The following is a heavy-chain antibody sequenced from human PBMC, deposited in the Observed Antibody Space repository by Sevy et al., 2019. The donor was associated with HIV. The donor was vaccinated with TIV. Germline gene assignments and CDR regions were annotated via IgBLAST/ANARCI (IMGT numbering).Heavy chain of an antibody. J-gene: IGHJ4*02. Sequence: GGCLRLSCAASGFIFNNYDMYWIRQAPGKGLEWVATVSYDGADKDYADIVKDRFTISRDSSRSMLYLQMTSLRPEETGVYFCAKDMVDCSGGTCYSGAVSPFESWGQGTLVTVSS. CDR2: VSYDGADK. V-gene: IGHV3-30*18. CDR1: GFIFNNYD. CDR3: AKDMVDCSGGTCYSGAVSPFES. D-gene: IGHD2-15*01.